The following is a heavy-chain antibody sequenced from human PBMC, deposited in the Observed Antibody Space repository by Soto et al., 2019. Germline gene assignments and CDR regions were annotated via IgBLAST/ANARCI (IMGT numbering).Heavy chain of an antibody. D-gene: IGHD1-1*01. CDR1: GGSISSGDYY. V-gene: IGHV4-31*03. CDR2: IYYSGST. J-gene: IGHJ5*02. Sequence: LSLTCTVSGGSISSGDYYWSWIRQHPGKGLEWIGYIYYSGSTYYNPSLKSRVSISKDTSKNQFSLKLSSVTVADTAVYYCARGSQLARVPGWFDPWGQGTLVTVSS. CDR3: ARGSQLARVPGWFDP.